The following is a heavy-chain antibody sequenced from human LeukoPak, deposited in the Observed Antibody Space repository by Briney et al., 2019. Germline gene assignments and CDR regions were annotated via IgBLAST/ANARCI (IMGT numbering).Heavy chain of an antibody. J-gene: IGHJ5*02. CDR1: GFTFSSYS. CDR3: ARTGTLGNWFDP. D-gene: IGHD3-10*01. Sequence: PGGSLRLSCAASGFTFSSYSMNWVRQAPGKGLEWVSSISSSSSYIYYADSVKGRFTISRDNAKNSLYLQTNSLRAEDTAVYYCARTGTLGNWFDPWGQGTLVTVSS. CDR2: ISSSSSYI. V-gene: IGHV3-21*01.